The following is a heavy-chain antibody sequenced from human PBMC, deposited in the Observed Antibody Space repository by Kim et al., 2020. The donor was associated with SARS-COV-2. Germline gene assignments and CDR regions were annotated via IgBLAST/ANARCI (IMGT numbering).Heavy chain of an antibody. CDR3: ARLGVGASLFDY. CDR2: IYYSWST. D-gene: IGHD1-26*01. V-gene: IGHV4-59*13. J-gene: IGHJ4*02. CDR1: GGSISSYY. Sequence: SETLSLTCTVSGGSISSYYWSWIRQPPGKGLEWIGYIYYSWSTNYNPSLKSRVTISVDTSKNQFSLKLSSVTAADTAVYYCARLGVGASLFDYWGQGTLVTVSS.